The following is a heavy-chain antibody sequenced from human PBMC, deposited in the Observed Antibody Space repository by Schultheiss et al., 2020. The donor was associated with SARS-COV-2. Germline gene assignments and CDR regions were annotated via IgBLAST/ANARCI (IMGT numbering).Heavy chain of an antibody. CDR2: ISGSGGST. CDR1: GFTFSSYA. J-gene: IGHJ6*02. CDR3: ARDGPLGGMDV. D-gene: IGHD7-27*01. V-gene: IGHV3-23*01. Sequence: GESLKISCAASGFTFSSYAMSWVRQAPGKGLEWVSAISGSGGSTYYADSVKGRFTISRDNSKNTLYLQMNSLRAEDTAVYYCARDGPLGGMDVWGQGTTVTVSS.